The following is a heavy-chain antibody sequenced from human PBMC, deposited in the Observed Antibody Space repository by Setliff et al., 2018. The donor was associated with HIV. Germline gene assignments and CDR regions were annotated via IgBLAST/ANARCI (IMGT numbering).Heavy chain of an antibody. CDR3: ARGAIQLWLRSYYYMDV. CDR1: GGSFSGYY. CDR2: INHSGST. V-gene: IGHV4-34*01. Sequence: PSETLSLTCAVYGGSFSGYYWNWIRQPPGKGLEWIGEINHSGSTNYNPSLKSRVTISVDTSKNQFSLKLSSVTAADTAVYYCARGAIQLWLRSYYYMDVWGEGTTVTV. D-gene: IGHD5-18*01. J-gene: IGHJ6*03.